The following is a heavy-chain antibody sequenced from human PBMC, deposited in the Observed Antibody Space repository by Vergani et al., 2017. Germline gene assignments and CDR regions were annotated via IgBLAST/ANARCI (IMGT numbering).Heavy chain of an antibody. CDR3: ARETVVTSWDGYRFHYMDV. Sequence: QVQLQQWGAGLLKPSETLSLTCAVYGRSFSGYYWSWIRQPPGQGLEWIGEINHSGSTNYNPSLKSRVTISVDTSKNQFSLRLTSVTAEDTAVYYCARETVVTSWDGYRFHYMDVWGQGTLVTVSS. V-gene: IGHV4-34*01. J-gene: IGHJ4*02. D-gene: IGHD3-16*02. CDR2: INHSGST. CDR1: GRSFSGYY.